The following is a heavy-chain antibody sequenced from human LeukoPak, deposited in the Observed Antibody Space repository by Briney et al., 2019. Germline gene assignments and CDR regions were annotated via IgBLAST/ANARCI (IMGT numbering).Heavy chain of an antibody. J-gene: IGHJ6*03. CDR1: GGSFSGYY. Sequence: KPSETLSLTCAVYGGSFSGYYWSWIRQPPGKGLEWIGEINHSGSTNYNPSLKSRVTISVDTSKNQFSLKLSSVTAADTAVYYCARRRGRLWFGEFSLAGYYYMDVWGKGTTVTVSS. CDR3: ARRRGRLWFGEFSLAGYYYMDV. V-gene: IGHV4-34*01. CDR2: INHSGST. D-gene: IGHD3-10*01.